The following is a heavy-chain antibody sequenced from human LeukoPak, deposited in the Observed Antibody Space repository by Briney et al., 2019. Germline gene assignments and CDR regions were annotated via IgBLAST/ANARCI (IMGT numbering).Heavy chain of an antibody. Sequence: PGGYLRLSCAASGFTFSSYWMNWVRQAPGKGLEWVANIKQDGSEKYYVDSVKGRFTISRDNAKNSLYLQMNSLRAEDTAVYYCEGSSSLEAFDIWGQGTMVTVSS. CDR2: IKQDGSEK. CDR3: EGSSSLEAFDI. CDR1: GFTFSSYW. J-gene: IGHJ3*02. V-gene: IGHV3-7*01. D-gene: IGHD6-6*01.